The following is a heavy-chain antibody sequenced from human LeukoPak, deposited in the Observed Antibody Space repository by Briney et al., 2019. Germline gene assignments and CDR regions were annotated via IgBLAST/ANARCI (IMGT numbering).Heavy chain of an antibody. D-gene: IGHD3-10*01. J-gene: IGHJ4*02. V-gene: IGHV3-33*01. CDR2: IWRDGSVK. Sequence: GTSLRLSCVASEVAFSRHAMHWVRQAPGKGPEWVAVIWRDGSVKHYADSVRGRLTISRDNAKNSLYLQMNSLRAEDTAVYYCARWATSYDFWGQGTLVTVSS. CDR1: EVAFSRHA. CDR3: ARWATSYDF.